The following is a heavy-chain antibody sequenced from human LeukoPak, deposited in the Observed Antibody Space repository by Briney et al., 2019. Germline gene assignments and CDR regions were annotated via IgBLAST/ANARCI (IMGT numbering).Heavy chain of an antibody. CDR1: GYTFTSYG. Sequence: ASVKVSCKTSGYTFTSYGISWVRQAPGQGLEWMAWISGYNGDTNYVQKFQGRVTMTTDTSTSTAYSELRGLRSDDTAVYYCARDWGAPHTLNFDYWGQGTLVTVSS. J-gene: IGHJ4*02. CDR3: ARDWGAPHTLNFDY. D-gene: IGHD1-26*01. V-gene: IGHV1-18*01. CDR2: ISGYNGDT.